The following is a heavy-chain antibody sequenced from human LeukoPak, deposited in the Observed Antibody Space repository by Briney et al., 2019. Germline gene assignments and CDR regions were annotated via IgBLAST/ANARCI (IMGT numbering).Heavy chain of an antibody. J-gene: IGHJ4*02. CDR2: ISSSGSTI. D-gene: IGHD2-15*01. CDR1: GFTFSSYE. V-gene: IGHV3-48*03. Sequence: GGSLRLSCAASGFTFSSYEMNWVRQAPGKGLEWVSYISSSGSTIYYADSVKGRFTISRDNAKNSLYLQMNSLRAEDTAVYYCAKMGLRGYCSGGSCYPPPFYFDYWGQGTLVTVSS. CDR3: AKMGLRGYCSGGSCYPPPFYFDY.